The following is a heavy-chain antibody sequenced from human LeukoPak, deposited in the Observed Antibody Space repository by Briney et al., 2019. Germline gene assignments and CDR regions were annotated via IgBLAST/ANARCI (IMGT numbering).Heavy chain of an antibody. Sequence: GSLVKVSCKASGGTFSSYAISWVRQAPGQGLGWMGRIIPILGIANYAQKFQGRVTITADKSTSTAYMELSSLRSEDTAVYYCARATQIRDYSSNYWGQGTLVTVSS. CDR3: ARATQIRDYSSNY. J-gene: IGHJ4*02. CDR1: GGTFSSYA. V-gene: IGHV1-69*04. D-gene: IGHD4-11*01. CDR2: IIPILGIA.